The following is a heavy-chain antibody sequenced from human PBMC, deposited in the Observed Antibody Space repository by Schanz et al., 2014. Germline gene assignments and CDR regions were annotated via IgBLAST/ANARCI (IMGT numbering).Heavy chain of an antibody. Sequence: QAQLMESGGGVVQPGTSLILSCSVSGFSLNTYGIHWFRQPAGKGLEWVAVISYDGSNKYYADSVEGRFTMSRDNSKNTLYLQMNSLRAEDTAVYYCARANYRRKINFDYWGRGTLVTVSS. CDR2: ISYDGSNK. CDR3: ARANYRRKINFDY. D-gene: IGHD3-10*01. CDR1: GFSLNTYG. V-gene: IGHV3-30*19. J-gene: IGHJ4*02.